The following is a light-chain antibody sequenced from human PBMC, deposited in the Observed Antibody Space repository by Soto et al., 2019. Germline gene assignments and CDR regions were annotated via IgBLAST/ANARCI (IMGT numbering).Light chain of an antibody. CDR3: QQYDNLPIT. Sequence: DIQMTQSPSSLSSSVGDRVTITFHASQDINNYLNWYDQKPGKAHKLLISDASNLETVVTSRFSGSRFGTDCTFTISSLQPEDIATYYCQQYDNLPITFGQGTRLEI. J-gene: IGKJ5*01. CDR2: DAS. V-gene: IGKV1-33*01. CDR1: QDINNY.